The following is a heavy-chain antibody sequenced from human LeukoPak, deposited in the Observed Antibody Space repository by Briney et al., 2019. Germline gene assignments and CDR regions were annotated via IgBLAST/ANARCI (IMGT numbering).Heavy chain of an antibody. Sequence: ASVKVSCKASGYTFTSYYMHWVRQAPGQGLEWMGIINPSGGSTSYAQKFQGRVTMTRDTSTSTVYMELSSLRSEDTAVYYCARVTTRMLDYYYGMDVWGQRTTVTVSS. J-gene: IGHJ6*02. CDR3: ARVTTRMLDYYYGMDV. CDR1: GYTFTSYY. CDR2: INPSGGST. V-gene: IGHV1-46*01. D-gene: IGHD2-8*01.